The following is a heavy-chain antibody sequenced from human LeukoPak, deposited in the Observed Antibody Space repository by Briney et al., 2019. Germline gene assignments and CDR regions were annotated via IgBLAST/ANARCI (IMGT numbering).Heavy chain of an antibody. Sequence: SETLSLTCTVSGGSISSGSYYWSWIRQPAGKGLEWIGRIYTSGSTNYNPSLKSRVTISVDTSENQFSLKLSSVTAADTAVYYCAGGWAHYDILTGNYYYYYMDVWGKGTTVTVSS. V-gene: IGHV4-61*02. J-gene: IGHJ6*03. CDR3: AGGWAHYDILTGNYYYYYMDV. CDR2: IYTSGST. CDR1: GGSISSGSYY. D-gene: IGHD3-9*01.